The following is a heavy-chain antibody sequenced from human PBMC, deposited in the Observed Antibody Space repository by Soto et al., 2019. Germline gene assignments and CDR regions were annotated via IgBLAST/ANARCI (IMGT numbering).Heavy chain of an antibody. Sequence: GASVKVSRKASGGTFSSYAISWVRQAPGKGLEWMGGIIPIFGTANYAQKFQGRVTITADESTNTAYMEVSSLRSEDTAVYYSATTIPMVRGVAAYYYCMDLWGQGTTVTVSS. J-gene: IGHJ6*02. CDR2: IIPIFGTA. CDR1: GGTFSSYA. V-gene: IGHV1-69*13. D-gene: IGHD3-10*01. CDR3: ATTIPMVRGVAAYYYCMDL.